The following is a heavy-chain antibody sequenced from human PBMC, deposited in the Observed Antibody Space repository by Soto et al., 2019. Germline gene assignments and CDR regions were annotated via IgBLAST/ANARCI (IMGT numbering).Heavy chain of an antibody. V-gene: IGHV4-59*01. CDR1: CVSISSYY. D-gene: IGHD4-17*01. J-gene: IGHJ3*02. Sequence: SETLSLTYTDSCVSISSYYWSWIRQPPGKGLEWIGYIYYSGSTNYNPSLKSRVTISVDTSKNQFSLKLSSVTAADTAVNYCARYNVYGDALDIWGQGTMVT. CDR3: ARYNVYGDALDI. CDR2: IYYSGST.